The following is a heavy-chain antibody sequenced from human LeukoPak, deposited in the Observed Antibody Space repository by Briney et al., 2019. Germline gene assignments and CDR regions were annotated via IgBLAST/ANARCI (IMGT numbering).Heavy chain of an antibody. CDR1: GFTLSTYW. V-gene: IGHV3-7*01. D-gene: IGHD6-19*01. J-gene: IGHJ4*02. CDR2: IKQDGSEK. Sequence: PGGSLRLFRAASGFTLSTYWMTWVRQAPGKGLEWVANIKQDGSEKYYVDSVKGRFTISRDNAKKLLYLQMNSLRVEDTAVYYCARDRGSSGRLGRFDNWGQGTLVTVSP. CDR3: ARDRGSSGRLGRFDN.